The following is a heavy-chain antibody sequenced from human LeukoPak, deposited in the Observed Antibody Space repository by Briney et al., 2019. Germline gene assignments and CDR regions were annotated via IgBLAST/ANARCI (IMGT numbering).Heavy chain of an antibody. Sequence: GGSLRLSCAASRFTFDEYGMSWVRQTAGKGLEWVSGINWNGRSIGYADSVKGRFTISRDNAKNSLYLQMNSLRAEDTALYYCAKDPPVEGWGQGTLVTVSS. CDR1: RFTFDEYG. V-gene: IGHV3-20*04. D-gene: IGHD6-19*01. J-gene: IGHJ4*02. CDR2: INWNGRSI. CDR3: AKDPPVEG.